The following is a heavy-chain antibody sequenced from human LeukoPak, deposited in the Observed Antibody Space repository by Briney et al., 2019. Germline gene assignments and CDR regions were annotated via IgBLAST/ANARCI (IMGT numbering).Heavy chain of an antibody. CDR2: IYYSGST. CDR1: GGSISSGDHY. Sequence: SQTLSLTCTVSGGSISSGDHYWSWIRQPPGKGLEWIGYIYYSGSTYYNPSLKSRVTISVDTSKNQFSLKLSSVTAADTAVYYCARGLSYYYDSSGYLVWGQGTMVTVSS. D-gene: IGHD3-22*01. V-gene: IGHV4-30-4*01. CDR3: ARGLSYYYDSSGYLV. J-gene: IGHJ3*01.